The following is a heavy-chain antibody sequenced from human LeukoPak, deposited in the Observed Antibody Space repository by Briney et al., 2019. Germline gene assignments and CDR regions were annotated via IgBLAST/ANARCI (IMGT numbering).Heavy chain of an antibody. CDR2: IYSGGST. CDR1: GFTVSSNY. Sequence: PGGSLRLSCAASGFTVSSNYMSWVRQAPGKGLEWVSVIYSGGSTYYADSVKGRFTISRDNSKNTLYLQMNSLRAEDTAVYYCARYCGGDCYPDHDAFDIWGQGTMVTVSS. CDR3: ARYCGGDCYPDHDAFDI. D-gene: IGHD2-21*02. J-gene: IGHJ3*02. V-gene: IGHV3-66*01.